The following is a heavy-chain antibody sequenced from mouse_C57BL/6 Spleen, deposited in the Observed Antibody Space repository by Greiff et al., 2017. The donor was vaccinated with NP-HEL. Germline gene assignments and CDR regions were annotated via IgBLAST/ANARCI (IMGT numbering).Heavy chain of an antibody. CDR1: GYTFTDYN. J-gene: IGHJ4*01. Sequence: VQLQQSGPELVKPGASVKMSCKASGYTFTDYNMHWVKQSHGKSLEWIGYINPNNGGTSYNQKFKGKATLTVNKSSSTAYMELRSLTSEDSAVYYCASDPIDYYGSSYAMDYWGQGTSVTVSS. D-gene: IGHD1-1*01. CDR2: INPNNGGT. V-gene: IGHV1-22*01. CDR3: ASDPIDYYGSSYAMDY.